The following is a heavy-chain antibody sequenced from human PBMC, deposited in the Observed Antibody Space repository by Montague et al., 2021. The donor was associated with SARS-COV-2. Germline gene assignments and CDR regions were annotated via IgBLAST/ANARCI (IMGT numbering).Heavy chain of an antibody. D-gene: IGHD3-22*01. CDR3: ARGRGGYYDSSGYYRTGGAFDI. J-gene: IGHJ3*02. V-gene: IGHV4-61*02. CDR1: DDSISSGTYY. Sequence: TLSLTCTVSDDSISSGTYYWSWIRQPAGKGLEWIGRIYTSGGTNYNPSLKSRVAISVDTSENQFSLKLSSVTAADTAVYYCARGRGGYYDSSGYYRTGGAFDIWGQGTMVTVSS. CDR2: IYTSGGT.